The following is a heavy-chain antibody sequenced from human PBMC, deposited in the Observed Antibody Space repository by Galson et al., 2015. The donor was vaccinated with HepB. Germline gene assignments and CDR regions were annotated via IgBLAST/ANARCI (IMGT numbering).Heavy chain of an antibody. CDR2: TYYRSKWYN. Sequence: CAISGDSVSSNSAAWNWIRQSPSRGLEWLGRTYYRSKWYNDYAVSVKSRITINPDTSKNQFSLQLNSVTPEDTAVYYCAGGFSYSYSSSSPYWYFDLWGRGTLVTVSS. J-gene: IGHJ2*01. CDR3: AGGFSYSYSSSSPYWYFDL. D-gene: IGHD6-6*01. V-gene: IGHV6-1*01. CDR1: GDSVSSNSAA.